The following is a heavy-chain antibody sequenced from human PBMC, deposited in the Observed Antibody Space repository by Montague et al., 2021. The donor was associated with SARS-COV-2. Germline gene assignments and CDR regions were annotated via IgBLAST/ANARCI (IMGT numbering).Heavy chain of an antibody. V-gene: IGHV3-21*01. CDR1: GFPFSSYF. CDR2: ISTSSSYI. CDR3: ARDAYSNYGEGNYFDY. J-gene: IGHJ4*02. D-gene: IGHD4-11*01. Sequence: CRRLSCAASGFPFSSYFMNWVRQAPGKGLEWVSSISTSSSYIYYADSVKGRFTISRDNAKNSLYLQMNSLRAEDTAMYYCARDAYSNYGEGNYFDYWGQGTLVTVSS.